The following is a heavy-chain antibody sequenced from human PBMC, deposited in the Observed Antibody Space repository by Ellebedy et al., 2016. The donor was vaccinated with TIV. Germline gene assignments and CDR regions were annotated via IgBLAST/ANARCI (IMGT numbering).Heavy chain of an antibody. J-gene: IGHJ4*02. D-gene: IGHD1-26*01. Sequence: MPSETLSLTCTVSGGSISSGGYYWSWIRQPPGKGLEWIGCINYSGSTNYNSSLKSRVTISVDTSKNQFSLNLSSVTAADTGVYYCARDGFVGAYDYWGQGTLVTVSS. CDR2: INYSGST. CDR3: ARDGFVGAYDY. V-gene: IGHV4-61*08. CDR1: GGSISSGGYY.